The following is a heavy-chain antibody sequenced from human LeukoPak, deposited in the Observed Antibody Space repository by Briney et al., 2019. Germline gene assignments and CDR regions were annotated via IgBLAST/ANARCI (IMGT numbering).Heavy chain of an antibody. CDR1: GGSFSGYY. J-gene: IGHJ4*02. CDR3: ARVGYDSSGYYPY. V-gene: IGHV4-34*01. Sequence: SETLSLTCAVYGGSFSGYYWSWIRQPPGKGLEWIGEINHSGSTNYNPSLKSRVTISVDTSKNQFSLKLSSVTAADTAVYYCARVGYDSSGYYPYWGQGTLVTVSS. CDR2: INHSGST. D-gene: IGHD3-22*01.